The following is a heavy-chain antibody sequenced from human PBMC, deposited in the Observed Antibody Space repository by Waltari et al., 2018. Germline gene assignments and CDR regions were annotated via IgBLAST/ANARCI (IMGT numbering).Heavy chain of an antibody. CDR3: ARGSYEGKPDYYYYYGMDV. CDR2: IIPIFGTA. J-gene: IGHJ6*02. Sequence: QVQLVQSGAEVKKPGSSVKVSCKASGGTFSSYAISWVRQAPGQGLEWMGGIIPIFGTANYAQKFQGRVTITADESTSTAYMELSSLRSEDTAVYYCARGSYEGKPDYYYYYGMDVWGQGTTVTVSS. D-gene: IGHD5-12*01. V-gene: IGHV1-69*13. CDR1: GGTFSSYA.